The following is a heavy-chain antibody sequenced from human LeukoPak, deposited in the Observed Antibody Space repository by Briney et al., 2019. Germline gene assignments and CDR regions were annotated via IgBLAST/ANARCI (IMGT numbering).Heavy chain of an antibody. J-gene: IGHJ6*02. CDR1: GFTFSSYS. V-gene: IGHV3-21*01. CDR3: ARDRGEAYGEDSYYYGMDV. Sequence: GGSLRLSCAASGFTFSSYSMNWVRQAPGKGLEWVSSISSSSSYIYYADSVKGRFTISRDNAKNSLYLQMNSLRAEDTAVYYCARDRGEAYGEDSYYYGMDVWGQGTTVTVSS. D-gene: IGHD4-17*01. CDR2: ISSSSSYI.